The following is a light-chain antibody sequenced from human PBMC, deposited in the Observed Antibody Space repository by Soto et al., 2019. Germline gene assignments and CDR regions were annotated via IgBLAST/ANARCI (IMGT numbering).Light chain of an antibody. CDR1: QGIGDT. V-gene: IGKV3-15*01. J-gene: IGKJ4*01. CDR2: DTS. CDR3: QRYNNWPLT. Sequence: EVVIPQSPSTLSVSPRDRATLSCRASQGIGDTLAWYQHKAGQTPRLLIYDTSTRATGVPARFSGSRSGTEFTLTINSLQSEDFAVYYCQRYNNWPLTFGGGTKVDIK.